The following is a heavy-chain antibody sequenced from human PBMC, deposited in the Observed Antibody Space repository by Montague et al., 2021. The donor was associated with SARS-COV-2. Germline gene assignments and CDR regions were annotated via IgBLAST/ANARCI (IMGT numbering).Heavy chain of an antibody. Sequence: SETLSLTCTVSGGSISSYYWNWIRQSPGKGLEWIGNIYYSGRTKYKPSLKIRVTISVDTSKSQMSLRLNSVTAADTAVYYCAGDRGRFWHFDLWGRGTLVTVSS. D-gene: IGHD5-12*01. CDR2: IYYSGRT. J-gene: IGHJ2*01. V-gene: IGHV4-59*01. CDR1: GGSISSYY. CDR3: AGDRGRFWHFDL.